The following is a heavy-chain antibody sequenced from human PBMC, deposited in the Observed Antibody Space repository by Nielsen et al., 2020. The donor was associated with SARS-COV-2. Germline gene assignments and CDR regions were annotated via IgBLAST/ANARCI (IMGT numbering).Heavy chain of an antibody. CDR2: IIPILGIA. CDR3: ARGGIAVAGTPRFNY. CDR1: GYTFTGYY. D-gene: IGHD6-19*01. J-gene: IGHJ4*02. Sequence: SVKVSCKASGYTFTGYYMHWVRQAPGQGLEWMGRIIPILGIANYAQKFQGRVTITADKSTSTAYMELSSLRSEDTAVYYCARGGIAVAGTPRFNYWGQGTLVTVSS. V-gene: IGHV1-69*04.